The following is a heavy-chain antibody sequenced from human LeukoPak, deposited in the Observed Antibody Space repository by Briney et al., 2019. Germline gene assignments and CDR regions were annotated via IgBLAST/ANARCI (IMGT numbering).Heavy chain of an antibody. CDR2: MNPYTGKT. V-gene: IGHV1-8*02. D-gene: IGHD2-2*01. J-gene: IGHJ5*02. CDR3: ARELVPAAVRWFDP. Sequence: ASVKVSCKTSGYTFTNFDINWVRQATGQGLEWLGRMNPYTGKTSYAQKFQGRVTMTRDTSTSTVYMELSSLRSEDTAVYYCARELVPAAVRWFDPWGQGTLVTVSS. CDR1: GYTFTNFD.